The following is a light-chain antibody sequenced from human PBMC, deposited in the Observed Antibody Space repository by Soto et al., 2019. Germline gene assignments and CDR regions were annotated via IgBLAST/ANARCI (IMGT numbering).Light chain of an antibody. CDR3: QQHGNSPIT. CDR2: GAS. CDR1: QTFIRNY. J-gene: IGKJ5*01. Sequence: EIVLTQSPDTLSLSPGERVTLSCRASQTFIRNYLAWHQQKPGQTPRLLVYGASSRATGIPDRFSGSGSGTDFTLTISRLEPQDFEVYYCQQHGNSPITFGRGTRLDI. V-gene: IGKV3-20*01.